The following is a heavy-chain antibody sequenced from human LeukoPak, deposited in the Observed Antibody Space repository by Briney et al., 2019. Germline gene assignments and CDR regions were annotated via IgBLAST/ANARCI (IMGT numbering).Heavy chain of an antibody. D-gene: IGHD3-16*02. J-gene: IGHJ3*02. CDR3: AKDQPDDYVWGSYRYAFDI. V-gene: IGHV3-20*04. CDR2: INWNGGSK. Sequence: GGSLRLSCAASGFTFDDYGMSWVRQAPGKGLEWVSGINWNGGSKGYADSVKGRFTISRDNSKNTLYVQMNSLRAEDTAVYYCAKDQPDDYVWGSYRYAFDIWGQGTMVTVSS. CDR1: GFTFDDYG.